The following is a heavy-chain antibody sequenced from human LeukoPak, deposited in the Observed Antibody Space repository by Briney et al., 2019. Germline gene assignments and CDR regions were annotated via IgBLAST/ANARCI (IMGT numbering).Heavy chain of an antibody. D-gene: IGHD3-22*01. Sequence: PGGSLRLSCAASGFTFSSYGMHWVRQAPGKGLEWVAVIWYDGSNKYYADSVKGRFTISRDNSKNTLYLQMNSLRAEDTAVYYCAKDLYDRSGYYFFDYWGQGTLVTVSS. CDR3: AKDLYDRSGYYFFDY. CDR1: GFTFSSYG. CDR2: IWYDGSNK. J-gene: IGHJ4*02. V-gene: IGHV3-30*02.